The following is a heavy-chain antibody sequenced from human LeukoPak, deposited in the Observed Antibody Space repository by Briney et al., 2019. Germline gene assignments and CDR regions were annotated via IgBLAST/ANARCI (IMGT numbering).Heavy chain of an antibody. J-gene: IGHJ4*02. CDR2: IWYDGIKK. CDR3: ARDSGHYFDY. V-gene: IGHV3-33*07. Sequence: PGRSLRLSCAASGFTFSSYGMYWVRQAPGNGLEWVGVIWYDGIKKNYADSVKGRFTISRDNSKNTLHLQMNSLRAEDTAVYYCARDSGHYFDYWGQGTLVTVSS. D-gene: IGHD1-1*01. CDR1: GFTFSSYG.